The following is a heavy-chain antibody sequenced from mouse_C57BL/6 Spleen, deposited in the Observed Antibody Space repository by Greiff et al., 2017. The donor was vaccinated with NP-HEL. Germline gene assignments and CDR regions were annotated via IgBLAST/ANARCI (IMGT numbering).Heavy chain of an antibody. J-gene: IGHJ1*03. V-gene: IGHV5-6*01. CDR3: ARPHYYGSSYWYFDV. CDR1: GFTFSSYG. CDR2: ISSGGSYS. D-gene: IGHD1-1*01. Sequence: EVQGVESGGDLVKPGGSLKLSCAASGFTFSSYGMSWVRQTPANRLEWVATISSGGSYSYSPDSVKGRFTIARDNAKNTLYLQMSSVKAEDTAMYYCARPHYYGSSYWYFDVWGTGTTVTVSS.